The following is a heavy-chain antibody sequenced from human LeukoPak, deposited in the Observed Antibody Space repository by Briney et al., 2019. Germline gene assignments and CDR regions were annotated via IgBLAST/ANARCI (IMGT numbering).Heavy chain of an antibody. CDR3: AKLFDSGTYNNFFHY. CDR1: GFTFSSYA. CDR2: ITATSSST. V-gene: IGHV3-23*01. D-gene: IGHD3-10*01. J-gene: IGHJ4*02. Sequence: GESLRLSCAASGFTFSSYAMSWVRQAPGKGLEWVSAITATSSSTYDADSVQGRFTISRDNSKNTLFLQMNSLRPEDTAIYYCAKLFDSGTYNNFFHYWGQGTLVTVSS.